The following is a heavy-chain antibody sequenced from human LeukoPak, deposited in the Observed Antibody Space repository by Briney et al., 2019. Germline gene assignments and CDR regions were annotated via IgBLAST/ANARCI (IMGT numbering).Heavy chain of an antibody. CDR1: GYTFTGYY. CDR2: INPNSGGT. D-gene: IGHD3-22*01. V-gene: IGHV1-2*02. J-gene: IGHJ6*03. CDR3: ARRYYYDSSGYYSPPWYYYMDV. Sequence: ASVKVSCKASGYTFTGYYMHWVRRAPGQGLEWMGWINPNSGGTNYAQKFQGRVTMTRDTSISTAYMELSRLRSDDTAVYYCARRYYYDSSGYYSPPWYYYMDVWGKGTTVTVSS.